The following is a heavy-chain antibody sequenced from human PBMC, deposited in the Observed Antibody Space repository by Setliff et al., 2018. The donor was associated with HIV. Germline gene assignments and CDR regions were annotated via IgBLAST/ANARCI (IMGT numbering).Heavy chain of an antibody. D-gene: IGHD6-19*01. J-gene: IGHJ4*02. CDR3: ARVPSAVAAAGIYFDY. CDR1: GFTFDDYG. Sequence: GGSLRLSCEASGFTFDDYGMSWVRLAPGKGLEWVSGIDWNGDSVGYADSVRGRFTISRDNAKNSLYLQMNSLRAEDTALYYCARVPSAVAAAGIYFDYWGQGTLVTVSS. V-gene: IGHV3-20*04. CDR2: IDWNGDSV.